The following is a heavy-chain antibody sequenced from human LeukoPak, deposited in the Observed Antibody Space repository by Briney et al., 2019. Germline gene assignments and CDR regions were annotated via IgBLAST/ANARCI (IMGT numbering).Heavy chain of an antibody. CDR1: GYSISSGYY. J-gene: IGHJ4*02. V-gene: IGHV4-38-2*01. D-gene: IGHD3-9*01. Sequence: XETLSLTCAVSGYSISSGYYWGGIRQPPGKGGEGIGSIYHSGSTYYNPSLKSRVTISVDTSKNQFSLKLSSVTAADTAVYYCARIRYFDWLFDYWGQGTLVTVSS. CDR2: IYHSGST. CDR3: ARIRYFDWLFDY.